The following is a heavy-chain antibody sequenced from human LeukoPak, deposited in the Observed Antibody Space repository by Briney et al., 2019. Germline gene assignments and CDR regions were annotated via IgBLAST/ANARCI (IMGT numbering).Heavy chain of an antibody. CDR1: GGSISSSSYY. CDR2: IYYSGST. J-gene: IGHJ4*02. Sequence: SETLSLTCTVSGGSISSSSYYCGWIRQPPGKGLEWIGSIYYSGSTYYNPSLKSQVTISVDTSKNQFSLKLSSVTAADTAVYYCAIAYYYDGSGFSYYFDYWGQGTLVTVSS. V-gene: IGHV4-39*01. D-gene: IGHD3-22*01. CDR3: AIAYYYDGSGFSYYFDY.